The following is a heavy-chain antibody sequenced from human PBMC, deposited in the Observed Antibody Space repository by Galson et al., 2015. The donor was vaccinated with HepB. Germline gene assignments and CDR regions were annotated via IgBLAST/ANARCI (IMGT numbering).Heavy chain of an antibody. Sequence: SVKVSCKASGYKFTNYNIHWIRQAPGQGLEWMARINPRGGDTTFPQTFRDRVTVTSETSTSTVYMEMNSLTSEDAAVYYCSRFDYYFGLDVWGQGTTVIVSS. V-gene: IGHV1-46*03. CDR2: INPRGGDT. CDR3: SRFDYYFGLDV. J-gene: IGHJ6*02. CDR1: GYKFTNYN.